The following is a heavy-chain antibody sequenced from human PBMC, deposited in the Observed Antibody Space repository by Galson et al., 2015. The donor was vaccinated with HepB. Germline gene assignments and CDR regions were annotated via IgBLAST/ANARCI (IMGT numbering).Heavy chain of an antibody. J-gene: IGHJ3*02. D-gene: IGHD3-3*01. CDR2: IKSKTDGGTT. CDR3: TTESAITIFGVVIMYAFDI. Sequence: SLRLSCAASGFTFSNAWMNWVRQAPGKGLEWVGRIKSKTDGGTTDYAAPVKGRFTISRDDSKNTLYLQMNSLKTEDTAVYYCTTESAITIFGVVIMYAFDIWGQGTMVTVSS. V-gene: IGHV3-15*07. CDR1: GFTFSNAW.